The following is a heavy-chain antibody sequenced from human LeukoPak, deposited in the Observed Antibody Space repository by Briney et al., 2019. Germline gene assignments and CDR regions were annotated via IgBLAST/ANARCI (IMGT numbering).Heavy chain of an antibody. CDR2: IYYSGST. J-gene: IGHJ6*03. D-gene: IGHD1-14*01. Sequence: SETLSLTCTVSGGSISSYYWSWIRQPPGKGLEWIGYIYYSGSTSYNPPLRSRVTISVDTSKNQFSLKLSSVTAADTAVYYCARVRRVFKRNLGRSTEYYSYYYMDVWGKGTTVTVSS. V-gene: IGHV4-59*01. CDR3: ARVRRVFKRNLGRSTEYYSYYYMDV. CDR1: GGSISSYY.